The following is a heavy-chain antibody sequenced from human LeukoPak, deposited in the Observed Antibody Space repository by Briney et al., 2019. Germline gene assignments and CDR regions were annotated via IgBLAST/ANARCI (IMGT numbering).Heavy chain of an antibody. CDR1: GYTFTSYG. Sequence: ASVKVSCTASGYTFTSYGISWVRQAPGQGLAWMGWISPYNGNTNYAQKLQGRVTMTTDTSTSTAYMELRSLRSDDTAVYYCARGKFGELLLDYWGQGTLVTVSS. CDR3: ARGKFGELLLDY. D-gene: IGHD3-10*01. CDR2: ISPYNGNT. J-gene: IGHJ4*02. V-gene: IGHV1-18*01.